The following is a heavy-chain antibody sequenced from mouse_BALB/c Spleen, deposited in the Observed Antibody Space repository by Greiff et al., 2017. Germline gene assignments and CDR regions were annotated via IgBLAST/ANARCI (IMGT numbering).Heavy chain of an antibody. CDR3: AGDLRWLRRGDGFAY. J-gene: IGHJ3*01. V-gene: IGHV3-6*02. CDR1: GYSITSGYY. Sequence: ESGPGLVKPSQSLSLTCSVTGYSITSGYYWNWIRQFPGNKLEWMGYISYDGSNNYNPSLKNRISITRDTSKNQFFLKLNSVTTEDTATYYCAGDLRWLRRGDGFAYWGQGTLVTVSA. CDR2: ISYDGSN. D-gene: IGHD2-2*01.